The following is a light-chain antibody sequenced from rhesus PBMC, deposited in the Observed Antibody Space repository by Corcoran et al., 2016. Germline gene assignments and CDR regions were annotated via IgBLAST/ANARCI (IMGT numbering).Light chain of an antibody. CDR2: KAS. CDR3: LQYSSSPFT. CDR1: QSISSW. V-gene: IGKV1-22*01. Sequence: DIQMTQSPSSLSASVGDTVTITCRASQSISSWLDWYQQKPGKAPKLLIYKASRLQSGVPSRFSGSGSGTEFTLTISRLQPEDFATYYCLQYSSSPFTFGPGTKLDVK. J-gene: IGKJ3*01.